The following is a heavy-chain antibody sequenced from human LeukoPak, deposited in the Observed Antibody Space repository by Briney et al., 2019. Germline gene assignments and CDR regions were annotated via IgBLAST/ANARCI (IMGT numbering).Heavy chain of an antibody. CDR2: IYYSGST. Sequence: SETLSLTCTVSGGSTSSYYWSWIRQPPGKGLEWIGYIYYSGSTNYNPSLKSRVTISVDTSKNQFSLKLSSVTAADTAVYYCARAVAGWYYFDYWGQGTLVTVSS. CDR3: ARAVAGWYYFDY. D-gene: IGHD6-19*01. CDR1: GGSTSSYY. V-gene: IGHV4-59*01. J-gene: IGHJ4*02.